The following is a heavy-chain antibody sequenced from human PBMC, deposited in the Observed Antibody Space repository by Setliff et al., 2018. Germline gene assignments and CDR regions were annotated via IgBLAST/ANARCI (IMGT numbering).Heavy chain of an antibody. CDR2: ITGNGGST. D-gene: IGHD3-3*01. CDR3: AREPGNTFWSASSGPIVFDY. J-gene: IGHJ4*02. Sequence: SCAASGFTFSIYWMHWVRQVPGKGLEWVSAITGNGGSTYYADSVKGRFTISRDNSKNSLYLEMNSLTAEDTAVYYCAREPGNTFWSASSGPIVFDYWGQGTLVTVSS. CDR1: GFTFSIYW. V-gene: IGHV3-23*01.